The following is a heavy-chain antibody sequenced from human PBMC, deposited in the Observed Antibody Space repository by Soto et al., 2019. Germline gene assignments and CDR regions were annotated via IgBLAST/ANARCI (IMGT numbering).Heavy chain of an antibody. V-gene: IGHV3-23*01. D-gene: IGHD5-18*01. Sequence: PGGSLRLSCAASGFTFSSYAISWVRQAPGKGLEWVSAISGSGGSTYYADSVKGRFTISRDNSKNTLYLQMNSLRAEDTAVYYCAGIKRGEWIQLWFTEPFDYWGQGTLVTVSS. J-gene: IGHJ4*02. CDR2: ISGSGGST. CDR3: AGIKRGEWIQLWFTEPFDY. CDR1: GFTFSSYA.